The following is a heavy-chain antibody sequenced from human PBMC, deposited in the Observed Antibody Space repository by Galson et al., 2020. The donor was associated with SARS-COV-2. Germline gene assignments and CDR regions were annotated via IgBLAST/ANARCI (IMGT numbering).Heavy chain of an antibody. D-gene: IGHD3-3*01. CDR3: ARQSTFWSGYYTS. CDR2: ISTYNGNK. J-gene: IGHJ5*02. Sequence: ASVKVSCKASGYTFTTYAISWVRQAPGQGLEWMGWISTYNGNKNYAQNLQGRLTLTTDTSTSTAYMELRSLRSDDTAVYYCARQSTFWSGYYTSWGQGTLVTVSS. V-gene: IGHV1-18*01. CDR1: GYTFTTYA.